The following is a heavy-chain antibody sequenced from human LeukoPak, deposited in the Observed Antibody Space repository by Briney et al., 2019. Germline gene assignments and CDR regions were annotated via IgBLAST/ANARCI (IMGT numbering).Heavy chain of an antibody. CDR3: AKSYYYGSGSYYNEYFDY. V-gene: IGHV3-30*02. Sequence: GGSLRLSCAASGFTFSSYGMHWVRQAPGKGLEWVAFIRYDGSNKYYADSVKGRFTISRDNSKNTLYLQMNSLRAEDTAVYYCAKSYYYGSGSYYNEYFDYWGQGTLVTVSS. CDR2: IRYDGSNK. CDR1: GFTFSSYG. J-gene: IGHJ4*02. D-gene: IGHD3-10*01.